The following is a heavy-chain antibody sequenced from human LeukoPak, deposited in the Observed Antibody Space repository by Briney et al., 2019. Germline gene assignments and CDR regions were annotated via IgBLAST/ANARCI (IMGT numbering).Heavy chain of an antibody. Sequence: GGSLRLSCAASGFTFSGSAMHWVRQASGKGLEWVGRIRSKANSYATAYAASVKGRFTISRDGSKNTAYLQMNSLKTEDTAVYYCTSTYYYDSSGNRNDYWGQGTLVTVSS. D-gene: IGHD3-22*01. CDR2: IRSKANSYAT. V-gene: IGHV3-73*01. CDR1: GFTFSGSA. CDR3: TSTYYYDSSGNRNDY. J-gene: IGHJ4*02.